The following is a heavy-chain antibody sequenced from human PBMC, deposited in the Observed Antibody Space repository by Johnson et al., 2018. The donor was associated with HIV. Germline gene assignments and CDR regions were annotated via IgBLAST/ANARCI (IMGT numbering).Heavy chain of an antibody. J-gene: IGHJ3*02. D-gene: IGHD6-25*01. CDR1: GFTFDDYG. V-gene: IGHV3-20*04. Sequence: VQLVESGGGVVRPGGSLRLSCAASGFTFDDYGMSWVRQAPGKGLEWVSGINWNGGSTGYADSVKGPFTISRDNAKNSLYLQMNSLRAEDTAVYYCARPGIAAAAAPDDDAFDIWGQGTMVTVSS. CDR2: INWNGGST. CDR3: ARPGIAAAAAPDDDAFDI.